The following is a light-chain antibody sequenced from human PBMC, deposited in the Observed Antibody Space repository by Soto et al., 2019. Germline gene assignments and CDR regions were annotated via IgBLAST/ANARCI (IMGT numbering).Light chain of an antibody. V-gene: IGKV1-39*01. Sequence: DIQMTQSPSSLSASVGDRVTITCRASQGISTYLNWYQQKPGKAPKVLIYAASSLQSGVPSRFSCSGSETEFTLTISSLQPEDFATYSCQQSNSITWTFGQGTKVEIK. CDR3: QQSNSITWT. J-gene: IGKJ1*01. CDR2: AAS. CDR1: QGISTY.